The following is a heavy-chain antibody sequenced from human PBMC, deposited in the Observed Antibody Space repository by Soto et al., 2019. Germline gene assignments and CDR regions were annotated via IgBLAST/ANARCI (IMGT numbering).Heavy chain of an antibody. V-gene: IGHV1-18*01. J-gene: IGHJ5*02. CDR3: ARGIGFGELVVWCDP. Sequence: QVQLVQSGAEVKKPGASVKVSCKASGYTFTSYGISWVRQAPGQGLEWMGWISAYNGNTNYAQKLQGRVTMTTDTYTSTAYMEQRSQRPDDTAVAYCARGIGFGELVVWCDPWGQGTLVTVSS. CDR2: ISAYNGNT. CDR1: GYTFTSYG. D-gene: IGHD3-10*01.